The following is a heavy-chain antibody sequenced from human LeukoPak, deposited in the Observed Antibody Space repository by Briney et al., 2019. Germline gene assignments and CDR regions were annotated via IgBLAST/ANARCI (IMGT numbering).Heavy chain of an antibody. J-gene: IGHJ5*02. CDR3: ARAPRIAARNCWFDP. CDR2: INPNSGGT. Sequence: ASVKVSCKASGYTFTGDYMHWVREAPGQGLEWMGWINPNSGGTNYAQKFQGRVTRTRDTSISTAYMELSRLRSDDTAVYYCARAPRIAARNCWFDPWGQGTLVTVSS. V-gene: IGHV1-2*02. CDR1: GYTFTGDY. D-gene: IGHD6-6*01.